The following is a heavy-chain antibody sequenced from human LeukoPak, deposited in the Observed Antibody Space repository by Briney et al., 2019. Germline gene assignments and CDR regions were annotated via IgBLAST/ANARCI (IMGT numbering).Heavy chain of an antibody. V-gene: IGHV4-4*07. D-gene: IGHD6-6*01. Sequence: SETLSLTCTASGGSITSYYWTYIRQPAGKGLEWTGRIHTSGSTNYNPSLKSRVTMSVDTSKNQFSLNLSSVTAADTAMYYCAREFSGTSIAARVFDSWGQGTLVTVSS. J-gene: IGHJ4*02. CDR1: GGSITSYY. CDR3: AREFSGTSIAARVFDS. CDR2: IHTSGST.